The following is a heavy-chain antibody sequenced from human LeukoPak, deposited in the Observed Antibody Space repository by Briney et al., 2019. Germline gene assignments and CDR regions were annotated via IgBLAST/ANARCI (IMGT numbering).Heavy chain of an antibody. CDR3: ARRAYPYHYYMDV. Sequence: GGSLRLSCAASGFTFHNHGMSWVRQAPGKGLEWVSSFRWYGGETRYADSVKSRFTIYRDNAKNSLYLQMNSLRAEDTALYYGARRAYPYHYYMDVWGKGATVTVS. J-gene: IGHJ6*03. CDR1: GFTFHNHG. CDR2: FRWYGGET. V-gene: IGHV3-20*04. D-gene: IGHD3-16*01.